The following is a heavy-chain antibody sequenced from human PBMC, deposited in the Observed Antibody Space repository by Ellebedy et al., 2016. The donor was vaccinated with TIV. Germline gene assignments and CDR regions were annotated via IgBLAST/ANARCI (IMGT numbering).Heavy chain of an antibody. CDR2: IYPGGSDT. V-gene: IGHV5-51*01. D-gene: IGHD1-7*01. J-gene: IGHJ4*02. CDR1: GYSFTSYW. CDR3: ARLSSDNWNYGKE. Sequence: GESLKISCKGSGYSFTSYWIGWVRQMPGKGLEWMGIIYPGGSDTRYSPSFQGQVTISADKSISTAYLQWSSLKASDTAMYYCARLSSDNWNYGKEWGQGTLVTVSS.